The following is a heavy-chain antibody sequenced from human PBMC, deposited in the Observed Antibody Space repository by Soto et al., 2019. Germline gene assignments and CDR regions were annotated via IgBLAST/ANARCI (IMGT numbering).Heavy chain of an antibody. D-gene: IGHD4-17*01. CDR3: ARFMTTVINLAFDI. CDR1: GGSISSSNW. J-gene: IGHJ3*02. CDR2: IYHSGST. Sequence: QVQLQESGPGLVKPSRTLSLTCPVSGGSISSSNWWSWVRQPPGEGRRWIGEIYHSGSTNYNPSLKSRVTISVDKYKNLFSLKVSSVTAADTAVYYCARFMTTVINLAFDIWGQGTMFTVSS. V-gene: IGHV4-4*02.